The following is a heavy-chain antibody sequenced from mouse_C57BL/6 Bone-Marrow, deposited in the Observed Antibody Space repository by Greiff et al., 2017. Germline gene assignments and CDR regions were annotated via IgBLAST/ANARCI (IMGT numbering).Heavy chain of an antibody. V-gene: IGHV3-6*01. CDR1: GYSITSGYY. Sequence: EVKLVESGPGLVKPSQSLSLTCSVTGYSITSGYYWNWIRQFPGNKLEWMGYISYDGSNNYNPSLKNRISITRDTSKNQFFLKLNSVTTEDTATYYCARDLITTGYWGQGTTLTVSS. D-gene: IGHD1-1*01. CDR2: ISYDGSN. J-gene: IGHJ2*01. CDR3: ARDLITTGY.